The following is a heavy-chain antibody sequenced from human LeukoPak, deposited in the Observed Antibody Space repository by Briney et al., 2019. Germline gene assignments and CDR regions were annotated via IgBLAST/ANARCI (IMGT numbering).Heavy chain of an antibody. CDR1: GYTFTSYY. J-gene: IGHJ4*02. CDR2: INPSGGST. V-gene: IGHV1-46*01. CDR3: ATGGYYDSSGYSVDY. Sequence: ASVKVSCKASGYTFTSYYMHWVRQAPGQGLEWMGIINPSGGSTSYAQKFQGRATMTRDTSTSTVYMELSSLRSEDTAVYYCATGGYYDSSGYSVDYWGQGTLVTVSS. D-gene: IGHD3-22*01.